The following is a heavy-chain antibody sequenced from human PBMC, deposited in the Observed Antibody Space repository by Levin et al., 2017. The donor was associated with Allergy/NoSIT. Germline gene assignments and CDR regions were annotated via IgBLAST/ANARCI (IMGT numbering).Heavy chain of an antibody. V-gene: IGHV6-1*01. CDR2: TYYRTKWYN. CDR1: GDSVSSNSAA. Sequence: SQTLSLPCDISGDSVSSNSAAWNWIRQSPSRGLEWLGRTYYRTKWYNDYAVSVKSRITINPDTAKNQFSLQLNSVTPDDTAVYYCTRGRSGNYVALFEYWGQGILVTVSS. D-gene: IGHD4-11*01. CDR3: TRGRSGNYVALFEY. J-gene: IGHJ4*02.